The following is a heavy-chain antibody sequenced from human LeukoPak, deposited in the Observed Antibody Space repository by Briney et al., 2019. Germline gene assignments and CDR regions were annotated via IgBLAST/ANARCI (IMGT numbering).Heavy chain of an antibody. CDR3: ATSSGTSQLDAFDI. CDR2: IIPLLGIA. Sequence: SVKVSCKASGGTFSSYAISWVRQAPGQGLEWMGRIIPLLGIADYAQKFQGRVTITADKSTSTAFMDLSSLRSGDTAVYYCATSSGTSQLDAFDIWGQGTMVTVSS. J-gene: IGHJ3*02. V-gene: IGHV1-69*04. CDR1: GGTFSSYA. D-gene: IGHD1-1*01.